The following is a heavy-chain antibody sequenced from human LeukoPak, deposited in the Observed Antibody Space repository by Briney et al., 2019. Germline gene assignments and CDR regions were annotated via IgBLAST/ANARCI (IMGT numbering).Heavy chain of an antibody. CDR2: INPNSGGT. Sequence: GASVKVSCKASGYTFTGYYMHWVRQAPGQGLEWMGWINPNSGGTNYAQKFQGRVTMTRDTSISTAYMELSRLRSDDTAVYYCARLWFGEVGYYYMDVWGKGTTVTVSS. D-gene: IGHD3-10*01. CDR3: ARLWFGEVGYYYMDV. CDR1: GYTFTGYY. J-gene: IGHJ6*03. V-gene: IGHV1-2*02.